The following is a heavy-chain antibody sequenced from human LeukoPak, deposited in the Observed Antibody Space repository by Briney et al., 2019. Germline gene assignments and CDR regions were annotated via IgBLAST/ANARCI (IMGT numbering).Heavy chain of an antibody. Sequence: GGSLRLSCAASGFTFSSYAMHWVRQAPGKGLEWVAVISYDGSNKYYADSVKGRFTISRDDSKNTLYLQMNSLRAEDTAVYYCARRYCSGGTCYFFDYWGQGTLVTVSS. CDR3: ARRYCSGGTCYFFDY. D-gene: IGHD2-15*01. CDR1: GFTFSSYA. J-gene: IGHJ4*02. V-gene: IGHV3-30*14. CDR2: ISYDGSNK.